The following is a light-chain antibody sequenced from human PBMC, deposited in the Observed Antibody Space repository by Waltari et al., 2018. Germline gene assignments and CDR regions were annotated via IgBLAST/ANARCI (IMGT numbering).Light chain of an antibody. V-gene: IGLV3-21*01. J-gene: IGLJ3*02. CDR3: QVWESGGELRV. CDR2: YDS. Sequence: SSVLTQPPSVSVAPGQTASITCGGDNIGSKTVHWYQQKPGQSPLLVIYYDSDRPSGIPGRFSGSNSGNTATLTISRVEAGDEADYCCQVWESGGELRVLGGGTKLTVL. CDR1: NIGSKT.